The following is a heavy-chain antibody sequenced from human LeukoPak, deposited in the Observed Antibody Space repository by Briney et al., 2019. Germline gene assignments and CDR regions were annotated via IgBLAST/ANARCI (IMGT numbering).Heavy chain of an antibody. V-gene: IGHV4-61*02. D-gene: IGHD3-22*01. CDR3: ARDNYDTRLDY. CDR1: GGSISSGSYY. CDR2: IYTSGST. Sequence: SETLSLTCTVSGGSISSGSYYWSWIRQPAGKGLEWIGRIYTSGSTNYNPSLKSRVTISVDTSKNQSSLKLSSVTAADTAVYYCARDNYDTRLDYWGQGTLITVSS. J-gene: IGHJ4*02.